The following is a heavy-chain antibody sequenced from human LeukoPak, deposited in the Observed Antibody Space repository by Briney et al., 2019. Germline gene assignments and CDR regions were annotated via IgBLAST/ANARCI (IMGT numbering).Heavy chain of an antibody. Sequence: PGGSLILSCAASGFTFSSYGMHWVRQAPGKGLEWVAVIWYDGSNKYYADSVKGRFTISRDNAKNTLYLQMNSLRAEDTAVYSCASTSGLYSTSLDSWGQGTLVTVSS. D-gene: IGHD6-13*01. V-gene: IGHV3-33*03. CDR2: IWYDGSNK. CDR1: GFTFSSYG. J-gene: IGHJ4*02. CDR3: ASTSGLYSTSLDS.